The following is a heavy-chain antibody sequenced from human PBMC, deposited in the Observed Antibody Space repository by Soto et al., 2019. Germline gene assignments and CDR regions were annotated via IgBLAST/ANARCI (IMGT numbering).Heavy chain of an antibody. Sequence: GGSLRLSCAASGFTFSSYDMHWVRQATGKGLEWVSAIGTAGDTYYPGSVKGRFTISRENAKNSLYLQMNSLRAEDTAVYYCARGAGLLWFGEGYSSSWYFVYWGQGTLVTVSS. V-gene: IGHV3-13*01. CDR3: ARGAGLLWFGEGYSSSWYFVY. CDR2: IGTAGDT. J-gene: IGHJ4*02. D-gene: IGHD3-10*01. CDR1: GFTFSSYD.